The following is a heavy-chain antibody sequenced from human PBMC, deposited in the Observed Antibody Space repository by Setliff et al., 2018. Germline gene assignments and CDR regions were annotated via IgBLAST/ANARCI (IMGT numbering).Heavy chain of an antibody. V-gene: IGHV3-48*01. J-gene: IGHJ4*02. CDR3: AKDNGEGHLYYYDRGNYFDY. D-gene: IGHD3-22*01. CDR1: GFNFMNYG. Sequence: GESLKISCAASGFNFMNYGMNWVRQAPGEGLEWVSYISSISSSTIYYADSVKGRFTVSRDNAKNSLYLQMNSLRAEDTAVYYCAKDNGEGHLYYYDRGNYFDYWGQGTLVTVSS. CDR2: ISSISSSTI.